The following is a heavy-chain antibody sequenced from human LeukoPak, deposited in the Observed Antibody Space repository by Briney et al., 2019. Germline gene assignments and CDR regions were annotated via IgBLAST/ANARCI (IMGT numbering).Heavy chain of an antibody. CDR2: ISGSGGST. Sequence: PGGSLRLSCAAPGFTFSSYAMSWVRQAPGKGLEWVSAISGSGGSTYYADSVKGRFTISRDNSKNTLYLQMNSLRAEDTAVYYCAKFGTAGPHFDYWGQGTLVTVSS. V-gene: IGHV3-23*01. CDR1: GFTFSSYA. J-gene: IGHJ4*02. D-gene: IGHD6-13*01. CDR3: AKFGTAGPHFDY.